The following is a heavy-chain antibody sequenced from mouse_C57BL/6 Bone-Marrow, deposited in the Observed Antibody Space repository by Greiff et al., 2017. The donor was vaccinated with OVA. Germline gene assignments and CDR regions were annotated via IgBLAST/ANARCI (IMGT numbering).Heavy chain of an antibody. V-gene: IGHV1-76*01. D-gene: IGHD1-1*01. CDR3: ARWGITTVGAY. Sequence: QVQLQQSGAELVRPGASVKLSCKASGYTFTDYYINWVKQRPGQGLEWIARIYPGSGNTYYNEKFKGKATLTAEKSSSTAYMQLSSLTSEDSAVYFYARWGITTVGAYWGQGTLVTVSA. J-gene: IGHJ3*01. CDR1: GYTFTDYY. CDR2: IYPGSGNT.